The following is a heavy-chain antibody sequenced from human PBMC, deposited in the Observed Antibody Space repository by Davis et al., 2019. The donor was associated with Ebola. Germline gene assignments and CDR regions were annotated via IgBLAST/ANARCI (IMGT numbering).Heavy chain of an antibody. Sequence: SVKVSCKASGFTLTRTAMQWMRQARGQRPEWIGWIVVGSGDTNYAQQFQERVTITRDISTTTGYMELSSLRSDDTAVYYCAINTIFGALLDYYYMDVWGKGTTVTVS. V-gene: IGHV1-58*02. D-gene: IGHD3-3*01. CDR1: GFTLTRTA. J-gene: IGHJ6*03. CDR3: AINTIFGALLDYYYMDV. CDR2: IVVGSGDT.